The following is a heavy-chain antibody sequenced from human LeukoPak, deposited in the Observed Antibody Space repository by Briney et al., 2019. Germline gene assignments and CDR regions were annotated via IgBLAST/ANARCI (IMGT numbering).Heavy chain of an antibody. D-gene: IGHD2-2*02. CDR1: GFTFSSYG. CDR2: IRYDGSNK. CDR3: AKDPSNYCSSTSCYKRFDY. V-gene: IGHV3-30*02. J-gene: IGHJ4*02. Sequence: GGSLRLSCAASGFTFSSYGMHWVRQAPGKGLEWVAFIRYDGSNKYYADSVKGRFTISRDNSKNTLYLQMNGLRAEDTAVYYCAKDPSNYCSSTSCYKRFDYWGQGTLVTVSS.